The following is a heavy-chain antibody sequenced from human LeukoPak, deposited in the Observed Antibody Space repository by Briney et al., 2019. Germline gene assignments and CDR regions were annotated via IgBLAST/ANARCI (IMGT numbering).Heavy chain of an antibody. J-gene: IGHJ3*02. CDR3: ARDGSHTHDTGYCSGGSCPFRAFDI. D-gene: IGHD2-15*01. V-gene: IGHV3-23*01. CDR2: ISGSGDTT. Sequence: GGSLRLSCAASGFTFSTSAMSWVRKAPGKGLEWVSVISGSGDTTHYADSVRGRFTISRDNAKNSLYLQMNSLRAEDTAVYYCARDGSHTHDTGYCSGGSCPFRAFDIWGQGTMVTVSS. CDR1: GFTFSTSA.